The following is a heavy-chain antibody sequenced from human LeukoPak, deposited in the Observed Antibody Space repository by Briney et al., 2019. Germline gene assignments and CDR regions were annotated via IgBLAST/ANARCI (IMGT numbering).Heavy chain of an antibody. Sequence: SQTLSLTCALSGDIVSSNSAAWNWIRQSPSRGLEWLGRTYYNSKLYNDYAVSVKSRITINPDTSENQFSLQLNSVTPEDTAVYYCTRDSGSYSSSYRFDSWGQGTLVTVSS. V-gene: IGHV6-1*01. D-gene: IGHD6-6*01. CDR2: TYYNSKLYN. CDR3: TRDSGSYSSSYRFDS. J-gene: IGHJ4*02. CDR1: GDIVSSNSAA.